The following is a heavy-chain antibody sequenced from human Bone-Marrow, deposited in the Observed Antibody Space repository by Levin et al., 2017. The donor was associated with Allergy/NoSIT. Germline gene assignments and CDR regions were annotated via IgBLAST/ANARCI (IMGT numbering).Heavy chain of an antibody. Sequence: GESLKISCSASGFTFSSYAMHWVRQAPGKGLEYVSAISSNGGSTYYADSVKGRFTISRDNSKNTLYLQMSSLRAEDTAVYYCVKDRTSFHCSGGSCYLPDAFDSWGQGTMVTVSS. D-gene: IGHD2-15*01. J-gene: IGHJ3*02. CDR3: VKDRTSFHCSGGSCYLPDAFDS. CDR2: ISSNGGST. V-gene: IGHV3-64D*06. CDR1: GFTFSSYA.